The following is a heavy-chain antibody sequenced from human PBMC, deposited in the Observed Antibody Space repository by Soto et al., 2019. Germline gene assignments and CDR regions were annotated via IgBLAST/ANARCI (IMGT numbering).Heavy chain of an antibody. CDR3: ARTLSSYGTDY. CDR2: ISGIGGST. V-gene: IGHV3-23*01. CDR1: GFTFSSYA. Sequence: EVQLLESGGGLVQPGGSLRLSCAASGFTFSSYAMSWVRQAPGKGLEWVSAISGIGGSTYYADSVKGRFTISRDNSKNSLYLKMNSLRAEDTAVYSCARTLSSYGTDYWGQGTLVTVSS. D-gene: IGHD5-18*01. J-gene: IGHJ4*02.